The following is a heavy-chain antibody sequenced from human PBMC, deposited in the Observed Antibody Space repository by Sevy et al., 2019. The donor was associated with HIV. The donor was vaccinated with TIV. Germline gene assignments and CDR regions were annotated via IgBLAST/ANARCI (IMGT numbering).Heavy chain of an antibody. CDR1: GYTFTSYG. J-gene: IGHJ3*02. CDR3: ARDRVGGSSSSWDRIDAFDI. CDR2: ISAYNGNT. V-gene: IGHV1-18*01. D-gene: IGHD6-13*01. Sequence: ASLKVSCKASGYTFTSYGISWVRQAPGQGLEWMGWISAYNGNTNYARKLQGRVTMTTDTSTSTAYMELRSLRSDDTAVYYCARDRVGGSSSSWDRIDAFDIWGQGTMVTVSS.